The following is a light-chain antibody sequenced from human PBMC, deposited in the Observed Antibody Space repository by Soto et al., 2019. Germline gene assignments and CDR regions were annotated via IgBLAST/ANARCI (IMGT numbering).Light chain of an antibody. J-gene: IGKJ1*01. CDR2: TAS. CDR3: LQASTFPRT. CDR1: RDIGDR. Sequence: DIQMTQAPSSVSASVGDRDTITCRASRDIGDRLAWFRHKPGKAPQLLIQTASTLVRETPSRFSGSGSGTDFLLTINNLQPEDFATYYCLQASTFPRTFGQGTNVDI. V-gene: IGKV1-12*01.